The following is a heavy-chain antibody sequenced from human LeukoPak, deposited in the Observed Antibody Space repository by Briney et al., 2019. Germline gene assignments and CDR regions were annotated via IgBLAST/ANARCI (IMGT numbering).Heavy chain of an antibody. D-gene: IGHD6-19*01. CDR2: IKQDGEET. J-gene: IGHJ6*02. CDR3: ARVPYSSGWYGMDV. CDR1: GFIFSNFW. Sequence: PGGSLRLSCAASGFIFSNFWMSWVRQAPGKGPEWVANIKQDGEETYYLDSVKGRFTVSRDNAKNSLYLQMNTLRAEDMAVYYCARVPYSSGWYGMDVWGQGTTVTVSS. V-gene: IGHV3-7*01.